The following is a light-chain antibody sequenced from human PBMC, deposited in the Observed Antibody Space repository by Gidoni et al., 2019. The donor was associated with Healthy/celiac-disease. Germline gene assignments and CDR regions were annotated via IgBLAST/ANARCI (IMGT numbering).Light chain of an antibody. CDR1: QSISSW. J-gene: IGKJ1*01. V-gene: IGKV1-5*03. CDR2: KAS. Sequence: DLQMTQTTTTLSAFVGDRVTITCRASQSISSWLAWYQQKPGKAPKLLISKASTLESGVPSRFSGSGAGTEFALTISSLQPDDFATYYCKQYSSYSWTFGQGTKVEIK. CDR3: KQYSSYSWT.